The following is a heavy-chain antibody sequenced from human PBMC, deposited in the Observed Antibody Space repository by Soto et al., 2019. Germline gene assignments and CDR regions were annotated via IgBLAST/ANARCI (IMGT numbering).Heavy chain of an antibody. CDR3: AREGAVAGSQDF. CDR2: LXXDXRXT. Sequence: PGGSLRLSCAASGFSFNDNWMHWARQVPGKGLIXDSGLXXDXRXTXYXXXXKGRFTISRDNSNTTLYLQMNNLRVEDTAVYFCAREGAVAGSQDFWGQGTLVTVSS. V-gene: IGHV3-74*01. D-gene: IGHD6-19*01. CDR1: GFSFNDNW. J-gene: IGHJ4*02.